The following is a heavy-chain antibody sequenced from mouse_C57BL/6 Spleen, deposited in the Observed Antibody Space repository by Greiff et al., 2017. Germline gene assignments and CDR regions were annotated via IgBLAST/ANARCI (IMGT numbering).Heavy chain of an antibody. D-gene: IGHD2-3*01. V-gene: IGHV1-52*01. Sequence: HVQLQPPGAELVRPGSSVKLSCKASGYTFTSYWMHWVKQRPIQGLEWIGNIDPSDSETHYNQKFTDKATLTVDTSSSTAYMQIRSLTSEDSAVYYCARERALYDGYYYAMDYWGQGTSVTVSS. J-gene: IGHJ4*01. CDR1: GYTFTSYW. CDR3: ARERALYDGYYYAMDY. CDR2: IDPSDSET.